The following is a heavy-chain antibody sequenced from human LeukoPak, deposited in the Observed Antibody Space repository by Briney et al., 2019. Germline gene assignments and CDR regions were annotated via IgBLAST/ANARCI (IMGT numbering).Heavy chain of an antibody. CDR3: ARGGYYDFWSGYRIDAFDI. D-gene: IGHD3-3*01. CDR2: IYTSGST. J-gene: IGHJ3*02. Sequence: PSETLSLTCTVSGGSISSYYWSWIRQPAGKGLEWIGRIYTSGSTNYNPSLKSRVTMSVDTSKNQFSLKLSSVTAADTAVYYCARGGYYDFWSGYRIDAFDIWGKGTMVTVSS. CDR1: GGSISSYY. V-gene: IGHV4-4*07.